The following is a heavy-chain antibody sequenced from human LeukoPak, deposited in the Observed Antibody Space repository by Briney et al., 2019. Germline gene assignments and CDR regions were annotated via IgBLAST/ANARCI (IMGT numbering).Heavy chain of an antibody. CDR2: INHSGST. Sequence: PSETLSLTCAVYGGSFSGYYWSWIRQPPGKGLELIGEINHSGSTNYNPSLKSRVTISVDTSKNQFSLKLSSVTAADTAVYYCARGPYKSGYSYGPALRFFDYWGQGTLVTVSS. CDR1: GGSFSGYY. V-gene: IGHV4-34*01. J-gene: IGHJ4*02. CDR3: ARGPYKSGYSYGPALRFFDY. D-gene: IGHD5-18*01.